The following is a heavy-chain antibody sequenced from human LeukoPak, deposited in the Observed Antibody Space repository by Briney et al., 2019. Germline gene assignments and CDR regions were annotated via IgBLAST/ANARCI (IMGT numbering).Heavy chain of an antibody. D-gene: IGHD2/OR15-2a*01. Sequence: GASVKVSCKASGYTFTGYYMHWVRQAPGQGLEWMGWIDPNSGGTNYAQKFQGRVTMTRDTSISTAYMELSRLRSDDTAVYYCAREPRTFYYYYYMDVWGKGTTVTVSS. CDR2: IDPNSGGT. V-gene: IGHV1-2*02. J-gene: IGHJ6*03. CDR3: AREPRTFYYYYYMDV. CDR1: GYTFTGYY.